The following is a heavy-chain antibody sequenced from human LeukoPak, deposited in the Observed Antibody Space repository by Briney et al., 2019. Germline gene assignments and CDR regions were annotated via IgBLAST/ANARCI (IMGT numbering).Heavy chain of an antibody. CDR3: ARVLFPGWFDP. CDR2: INTNTGNP. J-gene: IGHJ5*02. D-gene: IGHD2/OR15-2a*01. CDR1: GYTFSDYY. V-gene: IGHV7-4-1*02. Sequence: GASVKVSCKTSGYTFSDYYIHWIRQAPGQGLEWMGWINTNTGNPTYAQGFTGRFVFSLDTSVSTAYLQISSLKAEDTAVYYCARVLFPGWFDPWGQGTLVTVSS.